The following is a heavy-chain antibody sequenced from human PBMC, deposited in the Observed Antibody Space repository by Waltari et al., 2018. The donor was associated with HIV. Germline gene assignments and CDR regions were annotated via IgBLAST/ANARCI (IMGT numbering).Heavy chain of an antibody. CDR2: SNSDGSAA. J-gene: IGHJ6*02. V-gene: IGHV3-74*01. CDR3: ARGDYRIAIFGVVKDDYYGLDV. D-gene: IGHD3-3*01. CDR1: GFTFSSYG. Sequence: EVQLVESGGGLAQPGGSLRLSCTSSGFTFSSYGINWIRQAHGKVLVWVSRSNSDGSAASYADSVKGRFTIFRDNAKNTVYLQMNSLRADDTAVYYCARGDYRIAIFGVVKDDYYGLDVWGQGTTVIVSS.